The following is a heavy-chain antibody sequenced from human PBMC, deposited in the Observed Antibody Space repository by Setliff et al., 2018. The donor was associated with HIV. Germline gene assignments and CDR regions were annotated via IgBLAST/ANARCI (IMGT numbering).Heavy chain of an antibody. J-gene: IGHJ4*02. CDR2: IYYSGST. Sequence: PSETLSLTCTVSGGSISSHYWSWIRQPPGMGLEWIGSIYYSGSTNYNPSLKSRVTISVDTSKNQFSLEVNSLSSADTAVYYCARMVIQFGDYHFDDWGQGAPVTVSS. CDR1: GGSISSHY. CDR3: ARMVIQFGDYHFDD. V-gene: IGHV4-59*11. D-gene: IGHD3-10*01.